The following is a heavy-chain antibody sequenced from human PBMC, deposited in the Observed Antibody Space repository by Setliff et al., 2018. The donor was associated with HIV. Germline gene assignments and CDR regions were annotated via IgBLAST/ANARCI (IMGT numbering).Heavy chain of an antibody. V-gene: IGHV4-34*01. CDR1: GGSFSGYY. CDR3: ARGIAAAGTNY. Sequence: SETLSLTCAVYGGSFSGYYWSWIRQPPGRGLEWIGEINHSGSTNYNPSLKSRVTISVDTSKNQFSLKLSSVTAADTAVYYCARGIAAAGTNYWGQGTLVTVSS. J-gene: IGHJ4*02. D-gene: IGHD6-13*01. CDR2: INHSGST.